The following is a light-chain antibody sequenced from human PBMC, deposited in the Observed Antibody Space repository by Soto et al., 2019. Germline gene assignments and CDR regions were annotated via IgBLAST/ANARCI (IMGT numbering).Light chain of an antibody. J-gene: IGKJ1*01. V-gene: IGKV1-27*01. CDR1: LAISNY. CDR2: GAS. Sequence: DIQMTQSPSSLSAFVGDRVTITCRASLAISNYLAWYQQRPGKVPKLLIYGASTLQSGVPSRFAGSGSGTEFSLTITSLQPEDVAPYYCQRYNTVPWAFGQGTKVEIK. CDR3: QRYNTVPWA.